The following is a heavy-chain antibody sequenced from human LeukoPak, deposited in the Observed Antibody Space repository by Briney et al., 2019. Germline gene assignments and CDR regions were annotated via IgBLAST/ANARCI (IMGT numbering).Heavy chain of an antibody. J-gene: IGHJ5*02. CDR3: ARHDCDSSRCSVNWFDP. CDR1: GXSISSGAYY. CDR2: IYDSGNT. Sequence: KPSETLSLTCTVSGXSISSGAYYWGWIRQPPGKGLEWIGTIYDSGNTNYNPSLRSRLTISVDTSRNQFSLKLSSVTAADTAVYYCARHDCDSSRCSVNWFDPWGQGTLVTVSS. V-gene: IGHV4-39*01. D-gene: IGHD2/OR15-2a*01.